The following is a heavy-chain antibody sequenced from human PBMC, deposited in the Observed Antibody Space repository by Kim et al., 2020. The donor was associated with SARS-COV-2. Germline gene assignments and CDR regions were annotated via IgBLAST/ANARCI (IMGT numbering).Heavy chain of an antibody. J-gene: IGHJ5*02. CDR3: ATGSLDGDYDH. V-gene: IGHV1-24*01. CDR1: GYTLPELT. Sequence: ASVKVSCKVSGYTLPELTIHWVRQSGKGLEWMGGFDPEEEETVYAQKFRGRVTMTEDTSTDTAYMEVRSLRSEDMAVYYCATGSLDGDYDHWGQGTLVTVSS. D-gene: IGHD4-17*01. CDR2: FDPEEEET.